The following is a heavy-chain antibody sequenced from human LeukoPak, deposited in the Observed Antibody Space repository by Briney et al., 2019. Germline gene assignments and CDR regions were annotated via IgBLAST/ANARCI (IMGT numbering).Heavy chain of an antibody. D-gene: IGHD3-10*02. CDR2: ISSSGSTI. V-gene: IGHV3-48*04. CDR3: AELGITMIGGV. Sequence: GGSLRLSCAASGFTFSSYGMHWIRQAPGKGLEWVSYISSSGSTIYYADSVKGRFTISRDNAKNSLYLQMNSLRAEDTAVYYCAELGITMIGGVWGKGTTVTISS. J-gene: IGHJ6*04. CDR1: GFTFSSYG.